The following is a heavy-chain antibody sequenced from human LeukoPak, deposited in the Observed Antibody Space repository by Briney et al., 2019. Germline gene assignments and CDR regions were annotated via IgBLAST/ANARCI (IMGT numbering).Heavy chain of an antibody. CDR2: IYYSGST. J-gene: IGHJ6*03. CDR1: GGSISSYY. Sequence: SETLSLTCTVSGGSISSYYWSWIRQPPGKGLEWIGYIYYSGSTNYKPSLKRRVTISVDTSKNQFSLKLSSVTATDTAVYYCARETSQKGAHYMDVWGKGTTVTISS. V-gene: IGHV4-59*01. CDR3: ARETSQKGAHYMDV. D-gene: IGHD3-16*01.